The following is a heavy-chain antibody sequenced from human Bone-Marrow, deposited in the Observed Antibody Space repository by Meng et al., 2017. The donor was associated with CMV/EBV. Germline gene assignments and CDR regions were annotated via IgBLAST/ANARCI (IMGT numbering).Heavy chain of an antibody. Sequence: QLQHTGPVLVKHPETLSHTCCISAVSVSRNNAAWNWIRQPPQGGLGWLGRPHYRSKWYNEYAVSVKSRMTINPDTSKNQFSLQLNSVTPADTAVYYCARVEQLIFDYWGQGTLVTVSS. CDR2: PHYRSKWYN. J-gene: IGHJ4*02. CDR1: AVSVSRNNAA. D-gene: IGHD6-6*01. V-gene: IGHV6-1*01. CDR3: ARVEQLIFDY.